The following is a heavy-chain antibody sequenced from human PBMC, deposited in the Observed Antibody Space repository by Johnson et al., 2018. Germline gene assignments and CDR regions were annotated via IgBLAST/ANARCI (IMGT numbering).Heavy chain of an antibody. CDR1: GFTFSSYA. CDR3: ASDRHYQGYYYYMDV. V-gene: IGHV3-30-3*01. CDR2: ISYDGSNK. Sequence: QVQLVESGGGVVQPGRSLRLSCAASGFTFSSYAMHWVRQAPGKGLEWVAVISYDGSNKYYADSVKGRITISRDKSKNTLYLQMNSMRAEDTAVYYCASDRHYQGYYYYMDVWGKGTTVTVSS. D-gene: IGHD2-2*01. J-gene: IGHJ6*03.